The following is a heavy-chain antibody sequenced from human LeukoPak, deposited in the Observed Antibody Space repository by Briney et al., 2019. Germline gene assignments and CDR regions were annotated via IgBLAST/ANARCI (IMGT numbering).Heavy chain of an antibody. CDR2: INSRSSYV. CDR3: ARRRYSGSSQHFDY. Sequence: GGSLRLSCAASGFTFSSYSMNWVRQAPGKGLEWVSSINSRSSYVYYADSVKGRFTISRDNAKNSLYLQMNSLRAEDTAVYYCARRRYSGSSQHFDYWGQGTLVTVSS. CDR1: GFTFSSYS. V-gene: IGHV3-21*01. J-gene: IGHJ4*02. D-gene: IGHD1-26*01.